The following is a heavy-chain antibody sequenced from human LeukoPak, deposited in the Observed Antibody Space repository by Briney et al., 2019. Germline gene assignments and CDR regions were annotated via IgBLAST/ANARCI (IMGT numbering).Heavy chain of an antibody. Sequence: ASVKGSCKASGYTFTSYAMHWVRQAPGQRLEWMGWINAGNGNTKYSQKFQGRVTITRDTSASTAYMELSSLRSEDTAVYYCARVKSAAGYWYFDLWGRGTLVTVSS. CDR3: ARVKSAAGYWYFDL. J-gene: IGHJ2*01. CDR2: INAGNGNT. D-gene: IGHD6-13*01. CDR1: GYTFTSYA. V-gene: IGHV1-3*01.